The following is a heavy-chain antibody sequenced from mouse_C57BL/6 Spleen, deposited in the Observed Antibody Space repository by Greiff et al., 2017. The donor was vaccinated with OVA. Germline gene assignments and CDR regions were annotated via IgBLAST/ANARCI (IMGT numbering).Heavy chain of an antibody. CDR1: GYAFSSSW. J-gene: IGHJ4*01. D-gene: IGHD2-4*01. V-gene: IGHV1-82*01. Sequence: QVQLQQSGPELVKPGASVKISCKASGYAFSSSWMNWVKQRPGKGLEWIGRIYPGDGDTNYNGKFKGKATLTADKSSSTAYMQLSSLTSEDSAVYFCARPYDYDEAYAMDYWGQGTSVTVSS. CDR3: ARPYDYDEAYAMDY. CDR2: IYPGDGDT.